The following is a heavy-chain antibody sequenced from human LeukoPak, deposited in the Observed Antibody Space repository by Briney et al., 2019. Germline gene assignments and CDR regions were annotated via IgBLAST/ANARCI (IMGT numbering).Heavy chain of an antibody. CDR2: ISGSGGST. CDR1: GFTFSSYA. CDR3: AKDRPAVAVAGTAAFDY. Sequence: HAGGSLRLSCAASGFTFSSYAMSWVRQAPGKGLEWVSAISGSGGSTYYADSVKGRFTISRDNSKNTLYLQMNSLRAEDTAVYYCAKDRPAVAVAGTAAFDYWGQGTPVTVSS. J-gene: IGHJ4*02. D-gene: IGHD6-19*01. V-gene: IGHV3-23*01.